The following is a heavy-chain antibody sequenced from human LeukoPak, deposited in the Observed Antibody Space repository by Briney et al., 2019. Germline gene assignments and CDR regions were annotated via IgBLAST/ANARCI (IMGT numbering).Heavy chain of an antibody. CDR3: AHQTGVVAATPLWFDP. CDR2: IIPIFGTA. Sequence: ASVKVSCKASGGTFSSYAISWVRQAPGQGLEWMGGIIPIFGTANYAQKFQGRVTITADESTSTAYMELSSLRSEDTAVYYCAHQTGVVAATPLWFDPWGQGTLVTVSS. D-gene: IGHD2-15*01. V-gene: IGHV1-69*13. CDR1: GGTFSSYA. J-gene: IGHJ5*02.